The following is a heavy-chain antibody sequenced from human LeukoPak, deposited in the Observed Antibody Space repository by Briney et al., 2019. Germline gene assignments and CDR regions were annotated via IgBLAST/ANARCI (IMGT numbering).Heavy chain of an antibody. V-gene: IGHV1-8*01. D-gene: IGHD5-24*01. Sequence: ASVKVSCKASGYTFTSFHINWVRQATGQGLEWMGWVNPNSGNTGCAQKFQGRVTMTRNTCIGTAYMELSSLRSEDTAVYYCARDSRDGYQFDYWGQGTLVTASS. CDR1: GYTFTSFH. J-gene: IGHJ4*02. CDR2: VNPNSGNT. CDR3: ARDSRDGYQFDY.